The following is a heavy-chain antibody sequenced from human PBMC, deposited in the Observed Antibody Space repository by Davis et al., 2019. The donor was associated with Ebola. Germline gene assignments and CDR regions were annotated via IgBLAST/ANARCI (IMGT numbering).Heavy chain of an antibody. Sequence: ASVKVSCKASGYYFTTYSLHWVRQAPGQRLEWMGWINAGNGDRRSSQEFQGRVTITRDISASTTYMELRSLTSEDTAVYYCARRYGDNSGGGLDPWGQGTLVTVSS. V-gene: IGHV1-3*01. CDR3: ARRYGDNSGGGLDP. CDR1: GYYFTTYS. D-gene: IGHD5-24*01. CDR2: INAGNGDR. J-gene: IGHJ5*02.